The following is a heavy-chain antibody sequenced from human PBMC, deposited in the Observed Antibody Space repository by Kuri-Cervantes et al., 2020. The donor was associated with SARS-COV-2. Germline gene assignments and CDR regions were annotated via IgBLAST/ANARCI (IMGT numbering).Heavy chain of an antibody. CDR3: AREGNNMIVSSEFDY. CDR2: ISHDGRKQ. Sequence: GESLKISCAASGFTLRGYALHWVRQAPGKGLEWVAVISHDGRKQYFADSVKGRFTISRDDSKSMLYLQMNSLSAEDTAVYYCAREGNNMIVSSEFDYWGQGTLVTVSS. J-gene: IGHJ4*02. CDR1: GFTLRGYA. V-gene: IGHV3-30*04. D-gene: IGHD3-22*01.